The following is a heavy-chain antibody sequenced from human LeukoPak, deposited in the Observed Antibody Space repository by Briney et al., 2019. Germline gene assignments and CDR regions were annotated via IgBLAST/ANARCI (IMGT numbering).Heavy chain of an antibody. CDR3: ARDGEGVPVAGKGGCDY. Sequence: ASVKVSCKASGYTFSGFYVHWVRQAHGQGLEWMGWINPKSGDTSVAQKFQGRVTMTRDTSISTAYLELSSLTSDDTAMYFCARDGEGVPVAGKGGCDYWGQGTQVTASS. V-gene: IGHV1-2*02. CDR2: INPKSGDT. D-gene: IGHD6-19*01. J-gene: IGHJ4*02. CDR1: GYTFSGFY.